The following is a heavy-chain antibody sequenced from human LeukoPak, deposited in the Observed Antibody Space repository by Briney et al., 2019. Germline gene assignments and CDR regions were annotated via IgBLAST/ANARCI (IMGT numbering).Heavy chain of an antibody. V-gene: IGHV5-51*01. D-gene: IGHD1-26*01. Sequence: GESLKISCKDSGHSFTNYWFGWVRQKPGKGLERMGINYHRDSDTRYSPSFQGQVTISADKSITTAYLQWNRLKASDTAMYYCARRRDLYPGSYYPFDYWGQGTLVTVSS. CDR3: ARRRDLYPGSYYPFDY. J-gene: IGHJ4*02. CDR1: GHSFTNYW. CDR2: NYHRDSDT.